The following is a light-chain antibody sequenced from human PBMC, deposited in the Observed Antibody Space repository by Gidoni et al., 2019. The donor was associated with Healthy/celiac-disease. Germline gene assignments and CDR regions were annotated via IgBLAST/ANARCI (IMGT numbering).Light chain of an antibody. V-gene: IGKV1-39*01. CDR2: AAS. CDR3: QQSYSTPYT. Sequence: DIQMTQSPSSPSASVGDRVTITCRASQSISSYLNWYQQKPGKAPKLLIYAASSLQSGVPPRFSGSGSGTDFTLTISSLQPEDFATYYCQQSYSTPYTFGQGTKLEIK. J-gene: IGKJ2*01. CDR1: QSISSY.